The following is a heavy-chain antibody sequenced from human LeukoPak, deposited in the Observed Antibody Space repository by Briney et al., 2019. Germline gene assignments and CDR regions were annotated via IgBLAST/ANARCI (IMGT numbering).Heavy chain of an antibody. CDR1: GFDFSTSS. J-gene: IGHJ4*02. V-gene: IGHV3-48*02. CDR2: ISSSSRTI. CDR3: AGSNGIIYLGDY. Sequence: GESLRLSCAASGFDFSTSSMNWVRQAPGKGLEWISYISSSSRTIFDADSVEGRFTISRDNAKNSLYLQMDSLRDEDTAVYYCAGSNGIIYLGDYWGQGTLVAVSS. D-gene: IGHD2-8*01.